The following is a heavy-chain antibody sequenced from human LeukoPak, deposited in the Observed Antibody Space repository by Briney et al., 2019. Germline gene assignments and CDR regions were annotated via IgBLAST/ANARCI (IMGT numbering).Heavy chain of an antibody. CDR1: GFTFSSYA. CDR3: AKDRDSLWFGNWFDP. Sequence: GGSLRLSCAASGFTFSSYAMSWVRQAPGKGLEWVSAISGSGGSTYYADSVKGRFTISRDNSKNTLYPQMNSLRAEDTAVYYCAKDRDSLWFGNWFDPWGQGTLVTVSS. V-gene: IGHV3-23*01. J-gene: IGHJ5*02. D-gene: IGHD3-10*01. CDR2: ISGSGGST.